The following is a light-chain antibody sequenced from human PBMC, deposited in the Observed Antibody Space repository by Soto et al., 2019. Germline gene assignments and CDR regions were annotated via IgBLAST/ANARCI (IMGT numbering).Light chain of an antibody. CDR2: GAS. V-gene: IGKV3-15*01. CDR1: ESLSTY. CDR3: QSYNAGPFP. Sequence: EIVMTQSPATLSVSPGERVTLSCRASESLSTYLAWYQQKPGQAPRLLIYGASTKATGIPARFSGSGSATDFTLTISSLQSENFAVYYCQSYNAGPFPFGQGT. J-gene: IGKJ2*01.